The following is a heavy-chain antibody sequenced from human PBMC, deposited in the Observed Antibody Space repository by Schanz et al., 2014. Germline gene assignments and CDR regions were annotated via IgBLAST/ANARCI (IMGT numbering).Heavy chain of an antibody. Sequence: VQLVESGGTLVKPGGSLRLSCVVSGFTFSDYYMSWIRQAPGKGLEWVSVIYSGGSTYYADSVKGRFTISRDNSKNTLYLQMNSLRAEDTAVYYCARGYSSSMDVWGQGTTVTVSS. J-gene: IGHJ6*02. V-gene: IGHV3-66*01. CDR2: IYSGGST. CDR3: ARGYSSSMDV. D-gene: IGHD6-6*01. CDR1: GFTFSDYY.